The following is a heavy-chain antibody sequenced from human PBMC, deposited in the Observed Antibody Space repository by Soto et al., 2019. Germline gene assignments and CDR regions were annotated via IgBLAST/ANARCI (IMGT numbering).Heavy chain of an antibody. V-gene: IGHV3-23*01. CDR1: GFTFSNYA. D-gene: IGHD2-2*01. CDR3: AKSSGYCISTSCYYGMDV. J-gene: IGHJ6*02. Sequence: GGSLRLSCAASGFTFSNYAMSWVRQAPGKGLEWVSSIIGSGGSTYYADSVKGRFTISRDNSKNTLYLQMNSLRAEDTAVYYCAKSSGYCISTSCYYGMDVWGQGTTVTVSS. CDR2: IIGSGGST.